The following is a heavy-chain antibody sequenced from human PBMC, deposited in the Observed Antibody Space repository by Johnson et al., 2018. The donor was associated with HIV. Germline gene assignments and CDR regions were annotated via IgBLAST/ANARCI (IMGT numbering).Heavy chain of an antibody. CDR1: GFTFKIYA. CDR2: VSYDGPDK. J-gene: IGHJ3*02. CDR3: ARGGHSGYDYFEAFEM. Sequence: QVLLVESGGGVVRPGGSLRLSCAASGFTFKIYAMHWVRQAPGKGLEWVAVVSYDGPDKYYADSVKGLFTISRDNSNNTLYLQLNSLRGEDTATYYCARGGHSGYDYFEAFEMWGQGTKVTVSS. V-gene: IGHV3-30*04. D-gene: IGHD5-12*01.